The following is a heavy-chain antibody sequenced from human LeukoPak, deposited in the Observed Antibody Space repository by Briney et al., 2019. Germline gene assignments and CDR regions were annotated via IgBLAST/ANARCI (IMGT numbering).Heavy chain of an antibody. J-gene: IGHJ3*02. D-gene: IGHD6-19*01. Sequence: SEPLSLTCTVSGGSISSYYWSWIRQPPGKGLEWIGYIYYSGSTNYNPSLKSRVTISVDTSKNQFSLKLSSVTAADTAVYYCARDWAAVAGTAFDIWGQGTMVTVSS. CDR1: GGSISSYY. CDR3: ARDWAAVAGTAFDI. V-gene: IGHV4-59*01. CDR2: IYYSGST.